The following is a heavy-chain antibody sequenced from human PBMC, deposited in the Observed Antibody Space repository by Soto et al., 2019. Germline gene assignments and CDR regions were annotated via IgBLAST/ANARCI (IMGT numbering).Heavy chain of an antibody. Sequence: PSETLSLTCTVSGGSISSYYWSWIRQPPGKGLEWIGYIYYSGSTNYNPSLKSRVTISVDTSKNQFSLKLSSVTAADTAVYYCARDRGTTVSDRFEYYFDYWGQGTLVTVSP. CDR2: IYYSGST. CDR1: GGSISSYY. D-gene: IGHD4-4*01. CDR3: ARDRGTTVSDRFEYYFDY. J-gene: IGHJ4*02. V-gene: IGHV4-59*01.